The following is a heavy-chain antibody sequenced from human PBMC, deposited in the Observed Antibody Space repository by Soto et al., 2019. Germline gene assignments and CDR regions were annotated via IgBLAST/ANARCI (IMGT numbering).Heavy chain of an antibody. D-gene: IGHD1-20*01. Sequence: QVQLVQSGAEVKRPGASVKVSCKASGYSFTHYDINWVRQAPGQGLEWMGWMSPRNGNTGYAQTFQGRVTMTRDASISTAYMELSSLTSADTAVYYCAKGGLTGAADQWGQGTLVTVTS. CDR1: GYSFTHYD. J-gene: IGHJ4*02. CDR3: AKGGLTGAADQ. CDR2: MSPRNGNT. V-gene: IGHV1-8*01.